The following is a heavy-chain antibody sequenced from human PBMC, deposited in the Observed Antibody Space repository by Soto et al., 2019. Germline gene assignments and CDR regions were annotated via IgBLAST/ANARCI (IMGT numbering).Heavy chain of an antibody. Sequence: SETLSLTCTVSGGSISSSSYYWGWIRQPPGKGLEWIGSIYYSGSTYYDPSLKSRVTISVDTSKNQFSLKLSSVTAADTAVYYCARAGGDILTGYYGMDVWGQGTTVTVSS. CDR3: ARAGGDILTGYYGMDV. J-gene: IGHJ6*02. CDR2: IYYSGST. D-gene: IGHD3-9*01. CDR1: GGSISSSSYY. V-gene: IGHV4-39*01.